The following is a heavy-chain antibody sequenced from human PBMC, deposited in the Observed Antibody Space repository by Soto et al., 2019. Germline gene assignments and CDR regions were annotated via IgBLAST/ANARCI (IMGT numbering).Heavy chain of an antibody. CDR1: GGSFSGYY. CDR3: ARTSNLASDYIWGSYRYVYYFDY. CDR2: INHSGST. V-gene: IGHV4-34*01. Sequence: QVQLQQWGAGLLKPSETLSLTCAVYGGSFSGYYWSWIRQPPGKGLEWIGEINHSGSTNYNPSLKIRVTISVDTSKNQFSLKLSSVTAADTAVYYCARTSNLASDYIWGSYRYVYYFDYWGQGTLVTVSS. D-gene: IGHD3-16*02. J-gene: IGHJ4*02.